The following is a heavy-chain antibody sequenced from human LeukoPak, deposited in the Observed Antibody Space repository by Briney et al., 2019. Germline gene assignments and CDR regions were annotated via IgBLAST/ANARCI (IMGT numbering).Heavy chain of an antibody. V-gene: IGHV3-23*01. D-gene: IGHD6-13*01. CDR1: GFTFSSYA. Sequence: GGSLRLSCAASGFTFSSYAMSWVRQAPGKGLEWVSAISGSGGSTYYADSVKGRFTISRDNSKNTLYLQMNSLRAEDTALYYCAKGAAAATGTHDAFDIWGQGTMVTVSS. CDR2: ISGSGGST. J-gene: IGHJ3*02. CDR3: AKGAAAATGTHDAFDI.